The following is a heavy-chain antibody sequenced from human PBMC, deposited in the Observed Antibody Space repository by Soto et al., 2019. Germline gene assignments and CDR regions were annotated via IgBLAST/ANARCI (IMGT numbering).Heavy chain of an antibody. J-gene: IGHJ4*02. CDR2: ISGTGDST. Sequence: PGGSLRLSCAASGFTFSSYAMSWVRQAPGKGLEWVSAISGTGDSTYYADSVEGRFTISRDNSKNTLYLQMNSLRAEDTAVYYCAKDRIRNFDWFDYCFDYRGQGTLVTVS. V-gene: IGHV3-23*01. D-gene: IGHD3-9*01. CDR3: AKDRIRNFDWFDYCFDY. CDR1: GFTFSSYA.